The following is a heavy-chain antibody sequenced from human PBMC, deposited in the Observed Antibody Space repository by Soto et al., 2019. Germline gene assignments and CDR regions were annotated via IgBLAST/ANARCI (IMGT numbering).Heavy chain of an antibody. CDR1: GFTVSSNY. D-gene: IGHD3-10*01. Sequence: PGGSLRLSCAASGFTVSSNYMSWVRQAPGKGLEWVSVIYSGGSTYYADSVKGRFTISRDNSKNTLYLQMNSLRAEDTAVYYCAKVEIEGVPNHPTMVRGDLDAFDIWGQGTMVTVSS. CDR3: AKVEIEGVPNHPTMVRGDLDAFDI. CDR2: IYSGGST. J-gene: IGHJ3*02. V-gene: IGHV3-53*01.